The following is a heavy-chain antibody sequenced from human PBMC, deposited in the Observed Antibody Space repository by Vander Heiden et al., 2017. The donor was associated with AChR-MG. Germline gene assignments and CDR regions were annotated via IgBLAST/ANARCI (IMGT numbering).Heavy chain of an antibody. CDR3: ARHPDYGDHYWYFDL. D-gene: IGHD4-17*01. CDR2: IYPGDSDT. CDR1: GYSFTSYW. V-gene: IGHV5-51*01. J-gene: IGHJ2*01. Sequence: EVQLVQSGAEVKKPGESLTISCKGSGYSFTSYWIGWVRQMPGKGLEWMGIIYPGDSDTRYSPSFQGQVTISADKSISTAYLQWSSLKASDTAMYYCARHPDYGDHYWYFDLWGRGTLVTVSS.